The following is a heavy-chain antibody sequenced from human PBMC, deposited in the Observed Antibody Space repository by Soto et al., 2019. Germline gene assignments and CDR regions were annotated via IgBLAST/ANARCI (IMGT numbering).Heavy chain of an antibody. V-gene: IGHV3-23*01. D-gene: IGHD3-22*01. Sequence: LRLSCAASGFTFSSYAMSWVRQAPGKGLEWVSAISGSGGSTYYADSVKGRFTISRDNSKNTPYLQMNSLRAEDTAVYYCAKDQQSGYYYDFGRHYYFDYWGQGTLVTVSS. J-gene: IGHJ4*02. CDR2: ISGSGGST. CDR3: AKDQQSGYYYDFGRHYYFDY. CDR1: GFTFSSYA.